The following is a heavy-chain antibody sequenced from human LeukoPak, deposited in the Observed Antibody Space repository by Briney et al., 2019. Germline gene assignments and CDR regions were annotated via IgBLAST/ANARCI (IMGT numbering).Heavy chain of an antibody. CDR3: ARVRSSSWYEAYYFDY. V-gene: IGHV1-2*02. CDR1: GYTFTGYY. Sequence: ASVKVSCKASGYTFTGYYMHWVRQAPGQGLEWMGWINPNSGGTNYAQKFQGRVTMTRDTSISTAYMEPSRLRSDDTAVYYCARVRSSSWYEAYYFDYWGQGTLVTVSS. D-gene: IGHD6-13*01. CDR2: INPNSGGT. J-gene: IGHJ4*02.